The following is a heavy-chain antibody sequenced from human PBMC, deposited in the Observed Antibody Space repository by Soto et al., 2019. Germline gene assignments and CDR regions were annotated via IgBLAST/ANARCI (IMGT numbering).Heavy chain of an antibody. D-gene: IGHD4-17*01. J-gene: IGHJ4*02. Sequence: QVQLQESGPGLVKPSQTLSLTCTVSGGSISSGGYYWSWIRQHPGKGLEWIGYIYYSGSTYYNPSLWSRVTISVDPSKNPFSLKLSSVTAAATAVYYCARAGDYGDSFDYWGQGTLVTVSS. CDR3: ARAGDYGDSFDY. CDR2: IYYSGST. CDR1: GGSISSGGYY. V-gene: IGHV4-31*03.